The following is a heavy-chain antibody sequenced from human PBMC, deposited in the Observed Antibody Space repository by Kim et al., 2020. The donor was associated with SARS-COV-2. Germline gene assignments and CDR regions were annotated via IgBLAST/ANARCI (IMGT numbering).Heavy chain of an antibody. CDR1: GGSISSGSYY. CDR3: AREGGPRGPYYYDSSGYYHY. V-gene: IGHV4-61*02. Sequence: SETLSLTCTVSGGSISSGSYYWSWIRQPAGKGLEWIGRIYTSGSTNYNPSLKSRVTISVDTSKNQFSLKLSSVTAADTAVYYCAREGGPRGPYYYDSSGYYHYWGQGTLVTVSS. J-gene: IGHJ4*02. D-gene: IGHD3-22*01. CDR2: IYTSGST.